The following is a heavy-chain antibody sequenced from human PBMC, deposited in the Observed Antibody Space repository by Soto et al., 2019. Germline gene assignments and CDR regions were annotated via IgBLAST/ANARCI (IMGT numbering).Heavy chain of an antibody. V-gene: IGHV3-23*01. CDR1: GFTFSNYA. D-gene: IGHD5-12*01. CDR3: ASWLRPHYYFGL. CDR2: ISGSAGST. J-gene: IGHJ4*02. Sequence: EVQLLESGGGLVPPGGSLRLSCAASGFTFSNYAMSWVRQGPGKGLEWVSAISGSAGSTYYADSVKGRFTVSRDNSESTLYLQMSNLRAEDTAVYHCASWLRPHYYFGLWGQGTLVTVSS.